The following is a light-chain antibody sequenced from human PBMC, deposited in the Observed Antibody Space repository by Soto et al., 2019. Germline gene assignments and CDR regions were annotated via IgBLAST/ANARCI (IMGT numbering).Light chain of an antibody. V-gene: IGLV2-8*01. CDR1: KNDIGVYDF. CDR2: EVV. Sequence: VLTQPASVSGSPGQSITISCTGTKNDIGVYDFVSWYQHHPGKAPRLIIYEVVQRPSGVPDRFSGSKSGNTASLTVSGLQAADEADYFCKSYAGSNTYVFGSGTKVNVL. J-gene: IGLJ1*01. CDR3: KSYAGSNTYV.